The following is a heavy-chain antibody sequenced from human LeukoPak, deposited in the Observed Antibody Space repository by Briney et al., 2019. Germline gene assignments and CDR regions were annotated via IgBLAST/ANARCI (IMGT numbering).Heavy chain of an antibody. CDR2: ISAYNGNT. V-gene: IGHV1-18*01. D-gene: IGHD6-19*01. Sequence: ASVKVSCKASGYTFSSYGISWVRQAPGQGLEWMGWISAYNGNTNYAQKLQGRVTMTTDTSTSTAYMELRSLRSDDTAVYYCARDPAIAVAGKGYFLHWGQGTTVTVSS. J-gene: IGHJ1*01. CDR3: ARDPAIAVAGKGYFLH. CDR1: GYTFSSYG.